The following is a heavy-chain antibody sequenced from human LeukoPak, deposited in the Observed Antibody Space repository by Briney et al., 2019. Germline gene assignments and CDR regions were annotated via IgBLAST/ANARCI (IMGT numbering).Heavy chain of an antibody. CDR2: FDPGDAET. Sequence: GASVKVSCKVSGYSLTELSMHWVRQTLGKGLEWMGAFDPGDAETIYAQKFQGRVTLTEDTSTDTAYMELTSLRAEDTAVYYCATFVPYSDSSDFYIHAFHIRGRGTMVTVSS. CDR1: GYSLTELS. J-gene: IGHJ3*02. CDR3: ATFVPYSDSSDFYIHAFHI. V-gene: IGHV1-24*01. D-gene: IGHD3-22*01.